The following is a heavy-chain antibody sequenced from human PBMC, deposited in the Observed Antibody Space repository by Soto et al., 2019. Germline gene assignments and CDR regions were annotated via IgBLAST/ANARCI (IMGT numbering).Heavy chain of an antibody. D-gene: IGHD2-2*01. J-gene: IGHJ6*02. V-gene: IGHV4-4*07. CDR1: GGSISSYY. CDR2: IYTSGST. Sequence: ETLSLTCTVSGGSISSYYWSWIRQPAGKVLEWIGRIYTSGSTNYNPSLKSRVTMSVDTSKNQFSLQLSSVTAADTAVYYCAREFYLGVVTAPTWSYGMDVWGQGTTVTVSS. CDR3: AREFYLGVVTAPTWSYGMDV.